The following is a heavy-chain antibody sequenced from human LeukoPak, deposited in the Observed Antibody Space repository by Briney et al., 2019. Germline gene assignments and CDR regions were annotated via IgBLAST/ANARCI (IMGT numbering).Heavy chain of an antibody. CDR2: INHSGST. CDR1: GGSFSGYY. J-gene: IGHJ4*02. D-gene: IGHD2-8*01. V-gene: IGHV4-34*01. CDR3: ARSSPVYDY. Sequence: PSETLSLTCAVYGGSFSGYYWSWIRQPPGKGLEWIEEINHSGSTNYNPSLKSRVTISVDTSKNQFSLKLSSVTAADTAVYYCARSSPVYDYWGQGTLVTVPS.